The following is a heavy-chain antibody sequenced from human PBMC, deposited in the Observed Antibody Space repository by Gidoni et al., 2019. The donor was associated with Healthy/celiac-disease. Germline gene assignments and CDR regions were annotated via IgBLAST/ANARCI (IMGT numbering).Heavy chain of an antibody. CDR1: GFTFSSYA. D-gene: IGHD3-22*01. J-gene: IGHJ4*02. CDR2: ISGSGCST. Sequence: EVQLLESGGGLVQPGGSLRLSCAASGFTFSSYAMSWVRQAPGKGLEWVSAISGSGCSTYYADSVKGRFTISRDNSKNTLYLQMNSRRAEDTAVYYCAKGYDSSGYYFAAFDYWGQGTLVTVSS. V-gene: IGHV3-23*01. CDR3: AKGYDSSGYYFAAFDY.